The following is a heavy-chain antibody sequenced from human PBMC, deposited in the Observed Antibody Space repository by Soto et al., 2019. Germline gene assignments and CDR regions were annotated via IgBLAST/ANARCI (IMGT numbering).Heavy chain of an antibody. CDR3: AKYASSSWFLFDF. J-gene: IGHJ4*02. Sequence: PGGSLRLSCAASGFTFSSYGMSWVRQAPGKGLEWVSSISGSGGSTYYADSAKGRFTISRDNSENTLYLQMNSLRAEDTALYYCAKYASSSWFLFDFWGQGTLVTVS. CDR1: GFTFSSYG. CDR2: ISGSGGST. V-gene: IGHV3-23*01. D-gene: IGHD6-13*01.